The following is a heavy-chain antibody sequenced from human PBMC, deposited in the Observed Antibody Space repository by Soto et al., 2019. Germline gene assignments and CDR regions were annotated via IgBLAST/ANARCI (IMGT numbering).Heavy chain of an antibody. D-gene: IGHD1-26*01. CDR1: GYTFIGYY. Sequence: QVQLVQSGAEVKKPGASVKVSCKASGYTFIGYYIHWVRQAPGQGLEWMGRINPRSGDTTYAQKFTGRLNMTRDTSISTAYMELSSLRSDDTAVYYCGRDGVGATPLGWFDPWGQGSLVTVSS. J-gene: IGHJ5*02. V-gene: IGHV1-2*06. CDR3: GRDGVGATPLGWFDP. CDR2: INPRSGDT.